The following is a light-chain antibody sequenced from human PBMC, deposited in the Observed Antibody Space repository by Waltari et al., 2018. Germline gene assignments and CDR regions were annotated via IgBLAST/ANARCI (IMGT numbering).Light chain of an antibody. Sequence: EIELKQSPGAMSLSPGDLAHLSCRASQTVSTIALSWYQQKPGQAPRVLIYSTYNRATGIPDRFSGSGSGTDFTLTINRLAPEDFAMYYCQQYDGIVVTFGGGTKVEI. CDR2: STY. J-gene: IGKJ4*01. V-gene: IGKV3-20*01. CDR1: QTVSTIA. CDR3: QQYDGIVVT.